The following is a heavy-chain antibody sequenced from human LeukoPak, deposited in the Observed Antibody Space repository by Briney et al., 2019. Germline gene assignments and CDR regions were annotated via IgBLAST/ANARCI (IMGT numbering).Heavy chain of an antibody. Sequence: GGSLRLSCAASGFTFSSYSMNWVRQAPGKGLEWVSYISSSSDLMSYVASVKGRFTVSRDNAKNSLFLQMNSLRDEDTAVYYCARVLRGLYNLGDWGQGTLVTVSS. D-gene: IGHD3-10*01. CDR2: ISSSSDLM. V-gene: IGHV3-48*02. CDR3: ARVLRGLYNLGD. CDR1: GFTFSSYS. J-gene: IGHJ4*02.